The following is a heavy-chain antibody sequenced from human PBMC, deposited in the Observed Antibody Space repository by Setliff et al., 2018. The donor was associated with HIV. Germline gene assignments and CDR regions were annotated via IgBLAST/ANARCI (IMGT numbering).Heavy chain of an antibody. CDR1: GGSISSSSYY. D-gene: IGHD3-3*01. J-gene: IGHJ4*02. V-gene: IGHV4-39*07. Sequence: PSETLSLTCTVSGGSISSSSYYWGWIRQPPGKGLEWIGSIYYSGSTYYNPSLKSRVTISVDTSKNQFSLKLSSVTAADTAVYYCARDGRSYYNFWSSPLFDSWGQGTLVTVSS. CDR2: IYYSGST. CDR3: ARDGRSYYNFWSSPLFDS.